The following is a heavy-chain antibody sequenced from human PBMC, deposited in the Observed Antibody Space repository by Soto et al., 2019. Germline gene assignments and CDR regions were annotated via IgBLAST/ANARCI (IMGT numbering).Heavy chain of an antibody. CDR1: SGSFSTYY. Sequence: SETLSLTCTVSSGSFSTYYWSWIRQPAGKGLEWIGRIHSTGSTLYNTSLKSRITMSVDTSKNQFSLKLSSVTAADTAVYYCAGGAAADYFDYWGQGTLVTVSS. J-gene: IGHJ4*02. V-gene: IGHV4-4*07. CDR2: IHSTGST. D-gene: IGHD6-13*01. CDR3: AGGAAADYFDY.